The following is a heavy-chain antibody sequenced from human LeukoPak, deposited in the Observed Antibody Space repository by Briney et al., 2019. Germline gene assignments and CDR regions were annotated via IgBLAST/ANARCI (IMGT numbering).Heavy chain of an antibody. CDR2: IYHSGST. D-gene: IGHD5-24*01. J-gene: IGHJ4*02. CDR1: LDSTTSNF. V-gene: IGHV4-4*02. CDR3: ASVDGYDQEVDY. Sequence: SETLSLTCTVSLDSTTSNFWSWVRQPPGKGLEWIGEIYHSGSTNYNPSLKSRVTISVDKSKNQFSLKLSSVTAADTAVYYCASVDGYDQEVDYWGQGTLVTVSS.